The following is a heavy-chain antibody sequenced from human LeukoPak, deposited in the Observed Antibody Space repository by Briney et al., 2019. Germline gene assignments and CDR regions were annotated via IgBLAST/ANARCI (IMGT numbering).Heavy chain of an antibody. CDR1: GSTLTELS. J-gene: IGHJ4*02. D-gene: IGHD5/OR15-5a*01. V-gene: IGHV1-24*01. Sequence: ASGKVSCKVHGSTLTELSMHWVRQAPGKGLEWMGGFDPGDAETIYAQKFQGRVTMTEATYTDTAYMELSSLRSEDTAVYYCAAGGVYDLLKYWGQGALVTVSS. CDR3: AAGGVYDLLKY. CDR2: FDPGDAET.